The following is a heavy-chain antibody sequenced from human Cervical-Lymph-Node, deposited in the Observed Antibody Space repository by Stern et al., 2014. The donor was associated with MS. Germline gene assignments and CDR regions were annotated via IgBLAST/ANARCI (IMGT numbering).Heavy chain of an antibody. CDR2: IYWDDQK. J-gene: IGHJ4*02. CDR1: GFSLSTSGPG. CDR3: AHRTAGPFDY. Sequence: QITLKESGPALVKPTQTLTLTCTFSGFSLSTSGPGVRWIRQPPGEALEWLAYIYWDDQKRYSPSLKSRLTITKDTSKNQVVLTLTNVDPVDTATYYCAHRTAGPFDYWGQGTLVTVSS. V-gene: IGHV2-5*02.